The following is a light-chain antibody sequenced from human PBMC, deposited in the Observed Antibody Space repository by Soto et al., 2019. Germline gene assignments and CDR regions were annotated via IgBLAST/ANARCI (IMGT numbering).Light chain of an antibody. CDR1: QSVSSSH. CDR2: AAS. V-gene: IGKV3-20*01. Sequence: EIQMSQSPAPLSVSPGERATLSCRASQSVSSSHLAWYQHKPGQAPRLLSYAASSRATGSPDRFSGGGSGTDFTLTISRLEPEDFAVYYCQQYGFSPIPFGQGTRMEI. J-gene: IGKJ5*01. CDR3: QQYGFSPIP.